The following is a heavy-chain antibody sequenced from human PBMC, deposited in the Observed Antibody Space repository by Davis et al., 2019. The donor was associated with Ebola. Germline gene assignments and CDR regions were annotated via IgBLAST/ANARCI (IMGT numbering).Heavy chain of an antibody. D-gene: IGHD5-18*01. V-gene: IGHV4-59*08. J-gene: IGHJ3*01. CDR2: IYSSGTT. CDR1: GGSISEYF. Sequence: GSLRLSCSVSGGSISEYFWSWIRQSPGKGLEWIGYIYSSGTTKYNPSLKSRLTISVDTSKNQLSLKLTSVTAADSAVYYCARPMDFGYGDPFDVWGQGTKVTVSS. CDR3: ARPMDFGYGDPFDV.